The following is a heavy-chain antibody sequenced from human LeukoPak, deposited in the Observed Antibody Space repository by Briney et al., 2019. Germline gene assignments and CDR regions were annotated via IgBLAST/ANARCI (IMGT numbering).Heavy chain of an antibody. CDR1: GGSISSSSYY. CDR3: ASLRGYSYGTFDY. CDR2: IYYSGST. V-gene: IGHV4-39*07. Sequence: PSETLSLTCTVSGGSISSSSYYWGWIRQPRGKGLEWIVSIYYSGSTYYNPSLKSRVTISVKKEKNQYSLKLSSVTAADTAVYYCASLRGYSYGTFDYWGQGTLVTVSS. J-gene: IGHJ4*02. D-gene: IGHD5-18*01.